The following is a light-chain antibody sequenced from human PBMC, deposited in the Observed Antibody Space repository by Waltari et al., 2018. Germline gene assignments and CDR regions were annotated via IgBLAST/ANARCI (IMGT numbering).Light chain of an antibody. Sequence: QSALTQPASVSGSPGQSITISCTGTSSDVGNYKRVSWYQQHPGKAPKLMIYAVSKRPSGVSYRFSGSKSGDMASLTISGLQPDDEAEYFCSSYAGSSKGVFGGGTKVTVL. J-gene: IGLJ2*01. V-gene: IGLV2-23*02. CDR3: SSYAGSSKGV. CDR1: SSDVGNYKR. CDR2: AVS.